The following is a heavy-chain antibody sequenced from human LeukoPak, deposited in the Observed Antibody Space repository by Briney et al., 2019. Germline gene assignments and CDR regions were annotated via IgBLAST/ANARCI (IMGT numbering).Heavy chain of an antibody. J-gene: IGHJ4*02. Sequence: GGSLRLSCAASGFTFSTYWMHWVRQAPGKGLVWVSRIKSDGSTTDYADSVKGRFTISRDNSKNTLYLQMNSLRAEDTAVYYCAKDFPDYYDSSGYYEDYWGQGTLVTVSS. V-gene: IGHV3-74*01. D-gene: IGHD3-22*01. CDR2: IKSDGSTT. CDR1: GFTFSTYW. CDR3: AKDFPDYYDSSGYYEDY.